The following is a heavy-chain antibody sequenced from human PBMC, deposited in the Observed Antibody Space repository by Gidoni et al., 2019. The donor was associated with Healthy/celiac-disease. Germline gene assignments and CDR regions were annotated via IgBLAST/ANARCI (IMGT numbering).Heavy chain of an antibody. J-gene: IGHJ4*02. V-gene: IGHV3-23*01. CDR3: AARGAAAVMDY. Sequence: EVPLLESGGGLVQHGGSLRLSCAASGFTFSSYAMSWVRQAPGKGLEWVSAISGSGGSTYYADSVKGRFTISRDNSKNTLYLQMNSLRAEDTAVYYCAARGAAAVMDYWGQGTLVTVSS. D-gene: IGHD6-13*01. CDR2: ISGSGGST. CDR1: GFTFSSYA.